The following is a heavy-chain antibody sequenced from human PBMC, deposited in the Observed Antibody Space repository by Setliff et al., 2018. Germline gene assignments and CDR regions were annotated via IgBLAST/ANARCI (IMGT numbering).Heavy chain of an antibody. CDR3: ARLSGYYFDY. D-gene: IGHD3-22*01. J-gene: IGHJ4*02. CDR1: GDSIINYY. Sequence: LSLTCTVSGDSIINYYWSWIRQPPGKGLEWIGDIYSSGNTNYNPSLKSRVTISVDTSKNQFSLKLSSVTAADTAVFYCARLSGYYFDYWGQGTLVTVSS. V-gene: IGHV4-59*08. CDR2: IYSSGNT.